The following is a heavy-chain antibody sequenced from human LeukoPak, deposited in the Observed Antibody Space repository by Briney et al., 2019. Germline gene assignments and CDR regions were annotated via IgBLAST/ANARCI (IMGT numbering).Heavy chain of an antibody. D-gene: IGHD3-3*01. V-gene: IGHV4-59*12. CDR2: IYSSGST. CDR3: ARVRFRPLGYDFWSGYYTGIGVSSTYYFDY. CDR1: GGSMNGYY. Sequence: PSETLSLTCNVSGGSMNGYYWSWIRQPPGKGLQWIGYIYSSGSTNYNPSLKSRVTISVDTSKNQFSLKLSSVTAADTAVYYCARVRFRPLGYDFWSGYYTGIGVSSTYYFDYWGQGTLVTVSS. J-gene: IGHJ4*02.